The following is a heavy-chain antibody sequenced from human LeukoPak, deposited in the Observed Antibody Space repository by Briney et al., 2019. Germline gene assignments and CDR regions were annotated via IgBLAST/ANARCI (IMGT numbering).Heavy chain of an antibody. Sequence: SQTLSLTCAVSGGSISSGGYSWSWIRQPPGKGLEWIGYIYHSGSTYYNPSLKSRVTISVDRSKNQFSLKLSSVTAADTAVYYCARAQSGYDYLYWGQGTLVTVSS. CDR3: ARAQSGYDYLY. CDR2: IYHSGST. D-gene: IGHD5-12*01. J-gene: IGHJ4*02. V-gene: IGHV4-30-2*01. CDR1: GGSISSGGYS.